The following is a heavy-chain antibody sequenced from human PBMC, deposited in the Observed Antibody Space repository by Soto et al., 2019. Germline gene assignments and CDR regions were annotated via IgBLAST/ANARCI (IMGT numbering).Heavy chain of an antibody. J-gene: IGHJ4*02. Sequence: QVQLQESGPGLVMPSETLSLSCSVSGGSDNSRGFYWTWIRQPPGKGLDLLGYMAFDGRTEYNPSLKDRVTISQDTSKNQFALTLASVTAADTAIYYCARLPDISGWPFDFWGQGTLVTVSS. CDR2: MAFDGRT. V-gene: IGHV4-61*08. CDR1: GGSDNSRGFY. CDR3: ARLPDISGWPFDF. D-gene: IGHD6-19*01.